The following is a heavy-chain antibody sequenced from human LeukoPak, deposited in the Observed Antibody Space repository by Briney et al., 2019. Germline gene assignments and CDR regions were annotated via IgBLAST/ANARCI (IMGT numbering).Heavy chain of an antibody. D-gene: IGHD4-11*01. Sequence: SETLSLTCTVSGGSISSYYWSWIRQPPGKGLEWIGYIYYSGSNNYNPSLKSRVTISVDTSKNQFSLKLSSVTAADTAVYYCARDDYTNWFDPWGQGTLVTVSS. CDR3: ARDDYTNWFDP. J-gene: IGHJ5*02. CDR1: GGSISSYY. CDR2: IYYSGSN. V-gene: IGHV4-59*12.